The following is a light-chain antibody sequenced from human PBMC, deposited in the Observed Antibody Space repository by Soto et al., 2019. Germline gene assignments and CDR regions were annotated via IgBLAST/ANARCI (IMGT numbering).Light chain of an antibody. V-gene: IGLV2-8*01. J-gene: IGLJ1*01. Sequence: QSVLTQPPSASGSPGQSVTISCTGTSSDVVGYNYVSWYQQHPGKVPKVMIYEVSKRPSGVPDRFSGSKSGNTASLTVSGLQAEDEADYYCSSYAGSNNPYVFGTGTKLTVL. CDR2: EVS. CDR3: SSYAGSNNPYV. CDR1: SSDVVGYNY.